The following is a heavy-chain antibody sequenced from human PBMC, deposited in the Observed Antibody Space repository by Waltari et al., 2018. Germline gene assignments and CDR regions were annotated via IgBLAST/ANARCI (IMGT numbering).Heavy chain of an antibody. Sequence: EVQLVESGGGFVQPGRSLRLSCAASGFTIDDSAIHWVRLLPGKVLEWGSGISWNGVRIAYADAVKDPFIISNDNRKHSACLVMNSLRPEETGLYYCASLISVPGLRPDYWGRGTLVTVSS. CDR2: ISWNGVRI. CDR1: GFTIDDSA. V-gene: IGHV3-9*01. D-gene: IGHD6-19*01. CDR3: ASLISVPGLRPDY. J-gene: IGHJ4*02.